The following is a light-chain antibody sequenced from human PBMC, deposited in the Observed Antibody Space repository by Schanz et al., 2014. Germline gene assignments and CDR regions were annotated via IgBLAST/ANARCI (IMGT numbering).Light chain of an antibody. Sequence: EIVLTQSPGTLSLSPGERATLSCRASQSVSSNLAWYQQEPGQAPRLLIYDASNRATGIPARFSGSGSGTDFTLTISGLEPEDFAVYYCQQRSIWPLTFGGGTKVEIK. CDR3: QQRSIWPLT. J-gene: IGKJ4*01. V-gene: IGKV3-11*01. CDR1: QSVSSN. CDR2: DAS.